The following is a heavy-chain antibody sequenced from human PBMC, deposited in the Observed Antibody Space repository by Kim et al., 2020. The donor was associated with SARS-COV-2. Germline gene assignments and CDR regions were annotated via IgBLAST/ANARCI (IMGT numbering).Heavy chain of an antibody. Sequence: SETLSLTCAVYGGSFSGYYWSWIRQPPGKGLEWIGEINHSGSTNYNPSLKSRVTISVDTSKNQFSLKLSSVTAADTAVYYCARGGLLWFGDMDWFDPWGQGTLVTVSS. CDR3: ARGGLLWFGDMDWFDP. CDR1: GGSFSGYY. V-gene: IGHV4-34*01. CDR2: INHSGST. D-gene: IGHD3-10*01. J-gene: IGHJ5*02.